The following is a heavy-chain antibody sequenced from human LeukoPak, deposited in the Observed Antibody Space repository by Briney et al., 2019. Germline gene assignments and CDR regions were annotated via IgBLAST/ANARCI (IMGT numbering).Heavy chain of an antibody. V-gene: IGHV3-48*03. CDR1: GFTFNTYA. D-gene: IGHD3-10*02. Sequence: WGSLRLSCTASGFTFNTYAMIWVRQAPGKGLEWVSYISSSGSTIYYADSVKGRFTISRDNAKNSLYLQMNSLRAEDTAVYYCAELGITMIGGVWGKGTTVTISS. CDR3: AELGITMIGGV. J-gene: IGHJ6*04. CDR2: ISSSGSTI.